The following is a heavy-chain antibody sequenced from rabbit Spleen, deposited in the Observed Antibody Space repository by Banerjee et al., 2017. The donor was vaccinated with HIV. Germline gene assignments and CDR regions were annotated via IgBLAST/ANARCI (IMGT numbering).Heavy chain of an antibody. CDR3: ARDLVAVIGWNFNL. J-gene: IGHJ4*01. CDR1: GVSFSSSYY. CDR2: IDSGSSGFT. Sequence: QSLEESGGDLVKPGASLTLTCTASGVSFSSSYYMCWVRQAPGKGLEWIACIDSGSSGFTYFASWAKGRFTISKTSSTTVTLQMTSLTAADTATYFCARDLVAVIGWNFNLWGPGTLVTVS. D-gene: IGHD1-1*01. V-gene: IGHV1S40*01.